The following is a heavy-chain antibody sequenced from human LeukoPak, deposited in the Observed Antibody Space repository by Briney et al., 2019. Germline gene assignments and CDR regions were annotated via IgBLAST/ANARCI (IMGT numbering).Heavy chain of an antibody. CDR2: IYYSGST. V-gene: IGHV4-59*01. CDR1: GDSISNYY. CDR3: AGHYYDSSGYYYPQGYYYYYYMDV. D-gene: IGHD3-22*01. J-gene: IGHJ6*03. Sequence: SETLSLTCTVSGDSISNYYWSWIRQPPGKGLEWIGYIYYSGSTNYNPSLKSRVTISVDTSKNQFSLKLSSVTAADTAVYYCAGHYYDSSGYYYPQGYYYYYYMDVWGKGTTVTVSS.